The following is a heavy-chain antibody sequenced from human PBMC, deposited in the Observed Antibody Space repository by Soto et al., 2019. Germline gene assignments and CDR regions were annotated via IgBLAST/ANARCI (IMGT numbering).Heavy chain of an antibody. D-gene: IGHD3-3*01. CDR2: INHSGST. CDR3: ARVFLEWTTDAFDI. CDR1: CGTFVGLG. V-gene: IGHV4-34*01. J-gene: IGHJ3*02. Sequence: PSETKSLPCAVDCGTFVGLGGRRIRQPPGKGLEWIGEINHSGSTNYNPSLKSRVTISVDTSKNQFCLKLSSLTAADTAVYYCARVFLEWTTDAFDIWGQGTMVTVSS.